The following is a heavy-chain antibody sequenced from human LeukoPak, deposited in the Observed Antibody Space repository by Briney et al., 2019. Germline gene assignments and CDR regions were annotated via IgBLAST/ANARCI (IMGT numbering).Heavy chain of an antibody. V-gene: IGHV4-39*01. D-gene: IGHD4-23*01. CDR3: ARHGGLPAVVEGFDP. Sequence: PSETLSLTCTVSGGSINSSDYYWPWIRQFPGRGLEWIGSIYYSGTTFYSVSLRSRVTISIDSSKNQISLKLRSVNVSDTAVYCARHGGLPAVVEGFDPWGRGFLVTVSS. J-gene: IGHJ5*02. CDR2: IYYSGTT. CDR1: GGSINSSDYY.